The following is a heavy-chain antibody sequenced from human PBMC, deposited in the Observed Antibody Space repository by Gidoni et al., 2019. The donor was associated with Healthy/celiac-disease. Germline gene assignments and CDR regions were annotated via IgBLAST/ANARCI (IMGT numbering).Heavy chain of an antibody. CDR3: ARHVLYSTYYYDSSGPGGWFDP. V-gene: IGHV5-10-1*01. CDR1: GYSFTSYW. CDR2: IDPSDSYT. Sequence: VQLVQSGAEVKKPGESLRISCKGSGYSFTSYWLSWVRQMLGKGLEWMGRIDPSDSYTNYSPSFQGHVTISADKSISTAYLQWSSLKASDTAMYYCARHVLYSTYYYDSSGPGGWFDPWGQGTLVTVSS. D-gene: IGHD3-22*01. J-gene: IGHJ5*02.